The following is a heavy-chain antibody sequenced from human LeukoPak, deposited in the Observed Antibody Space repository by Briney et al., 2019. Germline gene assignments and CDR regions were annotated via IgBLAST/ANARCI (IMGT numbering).Heavy chain of an antibody. CDR1: GGSISSSSYY. CDR2: IYYSGST. D-gene: IGHD4-17*01. J-gene: IGHJ3*02. CDR3: AVYDYGDYFDAFDI. Sequence: SETLSLTCTASGGSISSSSYYWGCIRQPPGKGLESIGSIYYSGSTYYNPSLKSRVTISVDTSKNQFSLKLSSVTAADTAVYYCAVYDYGDYFDAFDIWGQGTMVTVSS. V-gene: IGHV4-39*01.